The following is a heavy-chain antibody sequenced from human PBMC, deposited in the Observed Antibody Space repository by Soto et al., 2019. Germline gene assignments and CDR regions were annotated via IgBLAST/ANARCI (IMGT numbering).Heavy chain of an antibody. J-gene: IGHJ3*02. Sequence: PGESLKISCKGSGYSLATYWIGWVRQMPGKGLEWMGIIYPGDSDTRHSPSFQGQVTISADKSISTAYLQWSTLKASDTAMYYCAKRGAQDSFDIWGQGTMVTVSS. D-gene: IGHD1-26*01. CDR2: IYPGDSDT. V-gene: IGHV5-51*01. CDR1: GYSLATYW. CDR3: AKRGAQDSFDI.